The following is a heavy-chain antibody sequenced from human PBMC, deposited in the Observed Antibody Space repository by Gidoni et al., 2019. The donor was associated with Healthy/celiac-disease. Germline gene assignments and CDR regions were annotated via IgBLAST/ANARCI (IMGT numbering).Heavy chain of an antibody. J-gene: IGHJ4*02. D-gene: IGHD6-6*01. CDR1: GFTFSSYA. CDR3: AKDWAYSSSSPLDY. Sequence: EVQLLESGGGLVQPGGALRLSCAAPGFTFSSYAMSWVRQAPGKGLEWVSAISVSGGSTYYADSVKGRFTSSRDNSKNTLDLQMNSLRAEDTAVYYCAKDWAYSSSSPLDYWGQGTLVTVSS. V-gene: IGHV3-23*01. CDR2: ISVSGGST.